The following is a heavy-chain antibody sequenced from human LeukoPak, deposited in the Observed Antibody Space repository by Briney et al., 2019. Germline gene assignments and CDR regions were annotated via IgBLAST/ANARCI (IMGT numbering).Heavy chain of an antibody. CDR2: IYYSGST. CDR1: GGSISSGSYY. CDR3: ARSKDILTGYCFDY. Sequence: PSQTLSLTCTVSGGSISSGSYYWSWIRQPAGKGLEWIGSIYYSGSTYYNPSLKSRVTISVDTSKNQFSLKVTSVTAADTAVYYCARSKDILTGYCFDYWGQGTLVTVSS. V-gene: IGHV4-30-2*03. D-gene: IGHD3-9*01. J-gene: IGHJ4*02.